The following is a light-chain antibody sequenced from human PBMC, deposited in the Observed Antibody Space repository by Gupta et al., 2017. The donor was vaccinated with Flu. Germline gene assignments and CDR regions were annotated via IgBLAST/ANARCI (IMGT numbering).Light chain of an antibody. CDR2: DAS. CDR3: HRYDDLPSFT. J-gene: IGKJ3*01. V-gene: IGKV1-33*01. Sequence: DIQMTRSPSSLSASVGDRVTITCQASQDIGNSLNWYQHRPGKAPKLLIYDASNLETGVPSRFIGSGSGTDFSFTITSLQPEDVATYYCHRYDDLPSFTFGPGTKVDFK. CDR1: QDIGNS.